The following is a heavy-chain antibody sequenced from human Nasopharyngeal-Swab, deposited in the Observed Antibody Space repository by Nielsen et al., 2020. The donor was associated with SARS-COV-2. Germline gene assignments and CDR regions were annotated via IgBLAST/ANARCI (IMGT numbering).Heavy chain of an antibody. CDR2: ISSSSSYI. J-gene: IGHJ6*02. CDR3: ARGVEVGVPYYYYGMDV. D-gene: IGHD3-3*01. CDR1: GFTFSSYS. V-gene: IGHV3-21*01. Sequence: GESLKISCAASGFTFSSYSMNWVRQAPGKGLEWVSSISSSSSYIYSADSVKGRFTISRDNAKNSLYLQMNSLRAEDTAVYYCARGVEVGVPYYYYGMDVWGQGTTVTVSS.